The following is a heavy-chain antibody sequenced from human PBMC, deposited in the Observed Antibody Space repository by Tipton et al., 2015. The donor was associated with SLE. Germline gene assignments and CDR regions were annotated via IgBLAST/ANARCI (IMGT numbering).Heavy chain of an antibody. J-gene: IGHJ4*02. CDR3: AASGSGYDYLGY. D-gene: IGHD5-12*01. CDR2: IYSGGST. V-gene: IGHV3-53*01. Sequence: SLRLSCAASGFTVSSNYMSWVRQAPGKGLEWVSVIYSGGSTYYADSVKGRFTISRDNSKNTLYLQMNSLRAEDTAVYYCAASGSGYDYLGYWGQGTLVTVSS. CDR1: GFTVSSNY.